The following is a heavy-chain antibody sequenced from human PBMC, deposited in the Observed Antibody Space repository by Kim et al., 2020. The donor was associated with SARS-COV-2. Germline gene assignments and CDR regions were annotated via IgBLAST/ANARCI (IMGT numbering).Heavy chain of an antibody. CDR1: GGSISSSSYY. J-gene: IGHJ4*02. V-gene: IGHV4-39*01. CDR2: IYYSGST. D-gene: IGHD3-10*01. CDR3: ARRDVSGVFDY. Sequence: SETLSLTCTVSGGSISSSSYYWGWIRQPPGKGLEWIGSIYYSGSTYYNPSLKSRVTISVDTSKNQFSLKLSSVTAADTAVYYCARRDVSGVFDYWGQGTLVTVSS.